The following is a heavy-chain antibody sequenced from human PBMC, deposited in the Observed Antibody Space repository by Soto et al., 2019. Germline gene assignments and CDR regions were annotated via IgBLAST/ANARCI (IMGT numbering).Heavy chain of an antibody. CDR1: CGTFSSYA. CDR3: ARARVTRDYYYYGMDV. CDR2: IIPIFGTA. V-gene: IGHV1-69*13. J-gene: IGHJ6*02. Sequence: ASVKVSCKASCGTFSSYAISWVRQAPGQGLEWMGGIIPIFGTANYAQKFQGRVTITADESTSTAYMELSSLRSEDTAVYYCARARVTRDYYYYGMDVWVQGTTVTVSS. D-gene: IGHD4-4*01.